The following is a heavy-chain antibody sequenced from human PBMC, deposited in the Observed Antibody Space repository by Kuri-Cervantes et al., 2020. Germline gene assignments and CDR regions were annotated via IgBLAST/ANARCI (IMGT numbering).Heavy chain of an antibody. CDR3: ARGGRGATANYYYGMDV. Sequence: ASVKVSCKASRYTFTSYDINWVRQATGQGLEWMGWMNPNSGNTGYAQKFQGRVTMTRNTSISTAYMELSSLRSEDTAVYYCARGGRGATANYYYGMDVWGQGTTVTVSS. V-gene: IGHV1-8*01. D-gene: IGHD1-26*01. CDR2: MNPNSGNT. J-gene: IGHJ6*02. CDR1: RYTFTSYD.